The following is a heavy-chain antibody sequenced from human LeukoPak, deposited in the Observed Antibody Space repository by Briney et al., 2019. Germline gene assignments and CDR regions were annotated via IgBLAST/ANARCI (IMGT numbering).Heavy chain of an antibody. CDR1: GFTFSSYW. D-gene: IGHD1-14*01. CDR3: ARDXXXXXHTGXXWXFQH. V-gene: IGHV3-7*01. Sequence: GGSLRLSCAASGFTFSSYWMSWVRQAPGKGLEWVANIKQDGSEKYYVDSVKGRFTISRDNAKNSLYLQMNSLRAEDTAVYYCARDXXXXXHTGXXWXFQHWGQGTLVTVS. CDR2: IKQDGSEK. J-gene: IGHJ1*01.